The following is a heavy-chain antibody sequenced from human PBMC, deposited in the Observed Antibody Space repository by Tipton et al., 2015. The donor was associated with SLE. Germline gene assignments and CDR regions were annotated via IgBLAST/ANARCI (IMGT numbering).Heavy chain of an antibody. CDR1: GGSIDNFY. CDR3: VGDSRNLDY. V-gene: IGHV4-59*01. D-gene: IGHD2-2*01. Sequence: TLSLTCTVSGGSIDNFYYSWIRQPPGKGLEWIGYSYFGRSTSYNPSFKSRITMSVDTSKNQFSLKLNSVTAADTAVYYCVGDSRNLDYWGQGTLVTVSS. CDR2: SYFGRST. J-gene: IGHJ4*02.